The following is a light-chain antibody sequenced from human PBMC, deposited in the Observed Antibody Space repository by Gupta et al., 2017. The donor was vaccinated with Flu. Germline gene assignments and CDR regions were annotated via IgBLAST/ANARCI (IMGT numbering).Light chain of an antibody. V-gene: IGLV1-44*01. CDR3: EPWEDTRSGHWV. CDR1: SSNIERYG. Sequence: SVLTQSRSASGTPGQTVTISCSGSSSNIERYGVNWYQQLPASAPNLLLYSNNRRPSGAPARVSCSYSGASTALAIILLPPAEEAAYYCEPWEDTRSGHWVFGGGTKLTVL. J-gene: IGLJ3*02. CDR2: SNN.